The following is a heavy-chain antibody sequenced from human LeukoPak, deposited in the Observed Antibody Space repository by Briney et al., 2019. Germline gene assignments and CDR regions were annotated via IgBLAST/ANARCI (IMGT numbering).Heavy chain of an antibody. CDR1: GGSISAYY. D-gene: IGHD3-22*01. V-gene: IGHV4-59*12. J-gene: IGHJ4*02. CDR2: IYYSGST. Sequence: SETLSLTCTVSGGSISAYYWSWIRQPPGKGLEWIGYIYYSGSTNYNPSLKSRVTISVDTSNNQFSLKLSSVTAADTAVYYCARGGSPADYYDSSGYQLTHGFDYWGQGTLVTVSS. CDR3: ARGGSPADYYDSSGYQLTHGFDY.